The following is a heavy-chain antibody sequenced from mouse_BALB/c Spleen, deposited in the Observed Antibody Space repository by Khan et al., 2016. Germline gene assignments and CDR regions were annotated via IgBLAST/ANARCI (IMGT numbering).Heavy chain of an antibody. V-gene: IGHV7-3*02. D-gene: IGHD2-2*01. Sequence: EVELVESGGGLVQPGGSLRLSCATSGFTFTDYYMSWVRQPPGKALEWLGFIRNKANGYTTEYSASVKGRFTISRDNSQSILYLQMNTLRAEDSATYYCARVYEGYPYWYFDVWGAGTTVTVSS. CDR3: ARVYEGYPYWYFDV. CDR2: IRNKANGYTT. CDR1: GFTFTDYY. J-gene: IGHJ1*01.